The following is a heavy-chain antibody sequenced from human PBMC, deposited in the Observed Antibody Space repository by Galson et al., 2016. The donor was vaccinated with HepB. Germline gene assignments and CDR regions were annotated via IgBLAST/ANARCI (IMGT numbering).Heavy chain of an antibody. CDR3: ARLFGGYIDC. CDR1: GFTLSNYA. D-gene: IGHD2-15*01. Sequence: SLRLSCAASGFTLSNYAMSWVRQAPGKGLEWVSDISGSGITTYHADSVKGRFTISRDNSKKTVYLQMSSLRAEDTAVYYCARLFGGYIDCWGQGTLVTVSS. J-gene: IGHJ4*02. CDR2: ISGSGITT. V-gene: IGHV3-23*01.